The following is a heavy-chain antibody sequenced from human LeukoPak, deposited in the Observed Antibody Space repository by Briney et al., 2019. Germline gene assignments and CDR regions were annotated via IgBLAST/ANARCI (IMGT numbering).Heavy chain of an antibody. D-gene: IGHD6-13*01. CDR3: ARRRDIIARHDY. J-gene: IGHJ4*02. CDR1: GGSISSSSYY. V-gene: IGHV4-39*07. Sequence: PSETLSLTCTVSGGSISSSSYYWGWIRQPPGKGLEWIGSIYYSGSTYYNPSLKSRVTISVDTSKNQFSLKLSSVTAADTAVYYCARRRDIIARHDYWGQGSLVTVSS. CDR2: IYYSGST.